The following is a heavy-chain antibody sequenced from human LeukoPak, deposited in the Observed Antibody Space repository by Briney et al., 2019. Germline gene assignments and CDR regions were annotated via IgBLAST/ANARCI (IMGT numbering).Heavy chain of an antibody. V-gene: IGHV3-21*01. CDR2: ITSSSSHI. J-gene: IGHJ3*02. CDR3: ARDQGRIPGRPGAFDI. Sequence: PGGSLRLSCAASGFTFSTSSMNWVRQAPGKGLEWVSSITSSSSHIYDADSVKGRFTISRDNAKNSLFLQMNSLRAEDTAVYYGARDQGRIPGRPGAFDIWGQGTMVTVSS. CDR1: GFTFSTSS. D-gene: IGHD6-6*01.